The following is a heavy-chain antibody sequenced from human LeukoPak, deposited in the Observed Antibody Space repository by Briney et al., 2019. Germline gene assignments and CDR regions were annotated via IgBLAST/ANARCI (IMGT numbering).Heavy chain of an antibody. D-gene: IGHD6-19*01. CDR1: GFTVSSNY. CDR2: IYSGGST. V-gene: IGHV3-53*01. Sequence: GGLLRLSCAASGFTVSSNYMSWVRQAPGKGLEWVSVIYSGGSTYYADSVKGRFTISRDNSKSMLYFQLNSLRAEDTAVYYCARDLGSGWYADFCYWGQGTL. J-gene: IGHJ4*02. CDR3: ARDLGSGWYADFCY.